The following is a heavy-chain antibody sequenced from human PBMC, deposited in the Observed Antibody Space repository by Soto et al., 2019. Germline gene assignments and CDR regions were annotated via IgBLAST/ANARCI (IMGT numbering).Heavy chain of an antibody. D-gene: IGHD3-3*01. J-gene: IGHJ6*02. Sequence: SVKVSCKASGGTLSSYAISWARQASGQGLEWMGGIIPIFGTANYAQKFQGWVTMTRDTSISTAYMELSRLRSDDTAMYYCARGPPSFTVFGEMLYGMDVWGQGTTVTVSS. V-gene: IGHV1-69*05. CDR3: ARGPPSFTVFGEMLYGMDV. CDR2: IIPIFGTA. CDR1: GGTLSSYA.